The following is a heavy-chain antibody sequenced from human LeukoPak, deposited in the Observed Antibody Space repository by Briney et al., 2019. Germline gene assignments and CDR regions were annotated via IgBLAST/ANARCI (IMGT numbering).Heavy chain of an antibody. D-gene: IGHD2-2*01. CDR1: GYTFTGYY. CDR2: INPNSGGT. Sequence: ASVKVSCKASGYTFTGYYMHWVRQAPGQGLEWMGWINPNSGGTNYAQKFRGWVTMTRDTSISTAYMELSRLRSDDTAVYYCARGVVVVPAAIQSYYYYGMDVWGRGTTVTVSS. CDR3: ARGVVVVPAAIQSYYYYGMDV. V-gene: IGHV1-2*04. J-gene: IGHJ6*02.